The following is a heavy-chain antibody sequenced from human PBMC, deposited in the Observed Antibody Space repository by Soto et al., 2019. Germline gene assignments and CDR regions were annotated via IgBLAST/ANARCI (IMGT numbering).Heavy chain of an antibody. Sequence: GGSLRLSCAASGFTFSSYAMSWVRQAPGKGLEWVSAISGSGGSTYYADSVKGRFTISRDNYKNTLYLQMNSLRAEDTAVYYCARGYSSGWSRGMDVWGQGTTVTVSS. J-gene: IGHJ6*02. CDR3: ARGYSSGWSRGMDV. D-gene: IGHD6-19*01. V-gene: IGHV3-23*01. CDR1: GFTFSSYA. CDR2: ISGSGGST.